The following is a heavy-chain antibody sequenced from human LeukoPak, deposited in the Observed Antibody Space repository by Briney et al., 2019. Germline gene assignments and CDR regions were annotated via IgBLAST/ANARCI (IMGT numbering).Heavy chain of an antibody. CDR2: ICSAHSDA. CDR1: GTIFSDYS. CDR3: ARRYCSSTSCFHLYY. D-gene: IGHD2-2*01. J-gene: IGHJ4*02. V-gene: IGHV5-51*01. Sequence: GASLQISCESAGTIFSDYSIAGVRQLPGKGLEWMGIICSAHSDATYSPSFPGQVTLSAYKSITTAYLQWSCLKASDSSMYYCARRYCSSTSCFHLYYWGQGTLLTASS.